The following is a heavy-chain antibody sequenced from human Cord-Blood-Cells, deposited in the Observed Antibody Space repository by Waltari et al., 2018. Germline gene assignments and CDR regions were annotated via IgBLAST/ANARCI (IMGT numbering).Heavy chain of an antibody. J-gene: IGHJ5*02. V-gene: IGHV1-69*01. D-gene: IGHD3-16*01. CDR3: ARESRGGWFDP. CDR2: ISPIFGTA. Sequence: QVQLVQSGAEVKKPGSSVKVSCKASGGTFSSYAISWVRHAPGQGLEWMGGISPIFGTANYAQKVQGRVTITADESTSTAYMELSSLRSEDTAVYYCARESRGGWFDPWGQGTLVTVSS. CDR1: GGTFSSYA.